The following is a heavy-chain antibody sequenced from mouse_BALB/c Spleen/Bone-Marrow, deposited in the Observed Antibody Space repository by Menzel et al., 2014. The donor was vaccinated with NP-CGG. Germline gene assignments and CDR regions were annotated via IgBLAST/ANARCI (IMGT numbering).Heavy chain of an antibody. CDR3: ARRERTGMNY. V-gene: IGHV1-61*01. J-gene: IGHJ2*01. D-gene: IGHD4-1*01. CDR1: GYAFSVYW. Sequence: VKLVESGAELVRPGSSVKISCKASGYAFSVYWMNWVKQRPGQGLEWIGMIHPSDSETRLNQKFKDKATLTVDKSSSTAYMQLSSPTSEDSAVYYCARRERTGMNYWGQGTTLTVSS. CDR2: IHPSDSET.